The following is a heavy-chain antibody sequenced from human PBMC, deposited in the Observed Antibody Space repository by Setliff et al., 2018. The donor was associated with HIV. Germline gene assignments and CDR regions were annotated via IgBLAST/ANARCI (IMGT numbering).Heavy chain of an antibody. V-gene: IGHV3-7*03. CDR1: GFTFGIFW. CDR2: IKEDGSEK. CDR3: ARDVRQLWFDY. Sequence: GGSLRLSCEGSGFTFGIFWMSWVCQAPGKGLEWVASIKEDGSEKYYVDSVKGRFTISRDNAKNSLNLQMNSLTAEDAAIYYCARDVRQLWFDYWGQGTLVTVSS. J-gene: IGHJ5*01.